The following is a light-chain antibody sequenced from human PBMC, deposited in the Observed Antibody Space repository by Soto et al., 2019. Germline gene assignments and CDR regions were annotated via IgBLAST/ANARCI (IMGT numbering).Light chain of an antibody. CDR2: GAS. Sequence: EIVMTQSPATLSVSPGERATLSCRASQSVSSNLAWYQQKPGQAPRLLIYGASTRATGIPARFTGSGSGTEFTLTISSLQSEDFAVYYCHQYSKWQLTFGGGTKVEFK. CDR3: HQYSKWQLT. CDR1: QSVSSN. J-gene: IGKJ4*01. V-gene: IGKV3-15*01.